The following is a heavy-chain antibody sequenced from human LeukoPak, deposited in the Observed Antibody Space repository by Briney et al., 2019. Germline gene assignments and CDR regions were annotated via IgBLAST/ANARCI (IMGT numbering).Heavy chain of an antibody. J-gene: IGHJ4*02. D-gene: IGHD3-10*01. Sequence: GEPLKISCKGSEYNFTTYWIAWVRQMPGKGLEWMGIIYLGDSDTRYSPSFQGQVIISADKSVSTAYLQWSTLKASDTAMYYCARAGSGSYMGYFDYWGQGTLVTVSS. CDR1: EYNFTTYW. CDR2: IYLGDSDT. CDR3: ARAGSGSYMGYFDY. V-gene: IGHV5-51*01.